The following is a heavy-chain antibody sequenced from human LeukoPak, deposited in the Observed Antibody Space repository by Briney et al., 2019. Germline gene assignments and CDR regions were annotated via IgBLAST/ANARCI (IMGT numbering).Heavy chain of an antibody. CDR2: IYYSGST. Sequence: SETLSLTCTVSGGSISSYYWSWIRQPPGKGLEWIGYIYYSGSTNYNPSLKSRVTISVDTSKNQFSLKLSSVTAADTAVYYCASLEREAAGTTPRNWFDPWGQGTLVTVSS. CDR1: GGSISSYY. D-gene: IGHD6-13*01. J-gene: IGHJ5*02. V-gene: IGHV4-59*08. CDR3: ASLEREAAGTTPRNWFDP.